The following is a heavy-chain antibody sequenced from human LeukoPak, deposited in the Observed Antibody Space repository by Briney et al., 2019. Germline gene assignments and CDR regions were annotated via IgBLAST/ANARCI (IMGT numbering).Heavy chain of an antibody. V-gene: IGHV3-30*04. D-gene: IGHD3-10*01. Sequence: GRSLRLSCAATGFTFSSYAMHWVRQAPGKGLEWVAVISYDGSNKYYADSVKGRFTISRDNSKNTLYLQMNSLRAEDTAVYYCARGRRRAGHGDGVIDYWGQGTLVTVSS. CDR2: ISYDGSNK. J-gene: IGHJ4*02. CDR3: ARGRRRAGHGDGVIDY. CDR1: GFTFSSYA.